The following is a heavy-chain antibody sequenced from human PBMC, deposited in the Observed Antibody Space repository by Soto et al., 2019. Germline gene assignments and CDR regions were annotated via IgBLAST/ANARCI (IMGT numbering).Heavy chain of an antibody. D-gene: IGHD2-2*01. CDR2: IIPLFGTA. V-gene: IGHV1-69*06. J-gene: IGHJ6*02. CDR1: GGTCSSYY. CDR3: VYCSSNSDNDYGMAV. Sequence: PAKGFGKACGGTCSSYYISLVRQAPEQGREWMGGIIPLFGTANYAQKFQGRVTITAEKSTSRAYMELSSLRSEDTAVYYCVYCSSNSDNDYGMAVWGQGTTVTGSS.